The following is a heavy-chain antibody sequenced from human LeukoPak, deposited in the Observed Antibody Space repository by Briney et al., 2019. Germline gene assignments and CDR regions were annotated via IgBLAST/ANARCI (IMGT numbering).Heavy chain of an antibody. CDR3: ARSTGGWSYFDH. Sequence: PSETLSLTCTVSGGSISSNYWSWIRQPPEKGLEWVGYIYDSGTTNYNPSLKSRATISEDMSKNQFSLKVRSVTAADTAVYYCARSTGGWSYFDHWGQGILVTVSS. J-gene: IGHJ4*02. V-gene: IGHV4-59*01. D-gene: IGHD6-19*01. CDR1: GGSISSNY. CDR2: IYDSGTT.